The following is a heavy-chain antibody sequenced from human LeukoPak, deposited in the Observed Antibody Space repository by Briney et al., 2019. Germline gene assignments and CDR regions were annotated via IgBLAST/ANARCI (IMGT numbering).Heavy chain of an antibody. Sequence: SETLSLTCTVSGGSISSRSYYWGWIRQPPGKGLEWIGTLYYTGSTYYNPSLKSRVTISVDTSKNQFSLKLSSVTAADTAVYYCACRVDTAMVIAYWGQGILVTVSS. CDR3: ACRVDTAMVIAY. CDR1: GGSISSRSYY. D-gene: IGHD5-18*01. V-gene: IGHV4-39*01. J-gene: IGHJ4*02. CDR2: LYYTGST.